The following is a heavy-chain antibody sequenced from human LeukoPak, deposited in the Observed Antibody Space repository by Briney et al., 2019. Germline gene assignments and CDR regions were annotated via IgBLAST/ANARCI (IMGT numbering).Heavy chain of an antibody. CDR1: GYSISSGYY. V-gene: IGHV4-38-2*01. J-gene: IGHJ5*02. CDR2: IYHRGST. D-gene: IGHD2-15*01. Sequence: SETLSLTCAVSGYSISSGYYWGWIRQPPGKGLEWIGSIYHRGSTYYNPSVKSRVTISVDTSKNQVSLKLSSVTAADTAVYYCARVRPLVVVVAAKGDWFDPWGQGTLVTVSS. CDR3: ARVRPLVVVVAAKGDWFDP.